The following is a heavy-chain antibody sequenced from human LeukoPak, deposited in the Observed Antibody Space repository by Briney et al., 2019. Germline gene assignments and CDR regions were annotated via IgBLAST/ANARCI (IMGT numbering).Heavy chain of an antibody. CDR3: ARGPATYYYDSSGYAPFDY. V-gene: IGHV3-7*03. D-gene: IGHD3-22*01. CDR1: AFIFSGHW. Sequence: GGSLRLSCEGSAFIFSGHWMNWVRQTPGKGLEWVASIKEDGSERQYVDSVKGRFSISRDNTKGSLFLQLNSLRAEDTAVYYCARGPATYYYDSSGYAPFDYWGQGTLVTVSS. CDR2: IKEDGSER. J-gene: IGHJ4*02.